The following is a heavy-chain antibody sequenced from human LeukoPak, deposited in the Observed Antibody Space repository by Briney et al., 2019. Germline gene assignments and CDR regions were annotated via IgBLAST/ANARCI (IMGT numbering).Heavy chain of an antibody. Sequence: QPGRSLRLSCAASGFTFSSYAMHWVRQAPGKGLEWVAVISYDGSNKYYADSVKGRFTISRDNAKNTMYLQMNSLRAEDTAVYYCISSSPSFDNWGQEPRSPSPQ. V-gene: IGHV3-30-3*01. CDR2: ISYDGSNK. J-gene: IGHJ4*01. CDR1: GFTFSSYA. CDR3: ISSSPSFDN.